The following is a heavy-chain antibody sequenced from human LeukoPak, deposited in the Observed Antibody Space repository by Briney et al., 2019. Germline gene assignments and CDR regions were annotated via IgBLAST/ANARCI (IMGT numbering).Heavy chain of an antibody. J-gene: IGHJ6*03. D-gene: IGHD6-19*01. CDR3: ARDQAMGSEPYYYYYMDV. V-gene: IGHV4-59*01. Sequence: SSETLSLTCTVSGGSITNYYWSWIRQPPGKGLEWIGYIYYRGSTSYKPSLKSRVTISVDTSKNQFSLKLSSVTAADTAVYFCARDQAMGSEPYYYYYMDVWGKGTTVTVSS. CDR2: IYYRGST. CDR1: GGSITNYY.